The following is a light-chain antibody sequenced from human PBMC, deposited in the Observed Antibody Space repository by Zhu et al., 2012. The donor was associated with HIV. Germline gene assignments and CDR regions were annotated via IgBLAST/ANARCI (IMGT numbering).Light chain of an antibody. V-gene: IGKV3-20*01. CDR3: QQYGSSPL. J-gene: IGKJ1*01. CDR2: GAS. CDR1: QVVSSSY. Sequence: EIVLTQSPGTLSLSPGERATLFCRTSQVVSSSYLAWYQQKPGQAPRLLIYGASSRATGIPDRLSGSGSGTDFTLTISRLEPEDFAVYYCQQYGSSPLFGQGTKVELK.